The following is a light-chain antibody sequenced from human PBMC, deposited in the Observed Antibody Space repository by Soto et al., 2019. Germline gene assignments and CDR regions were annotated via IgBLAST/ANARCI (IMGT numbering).Light chain of an antibody. CDR1: QGIGND. CDR2: SAS. Sequence: DIQMTQSPSSLSAFVGDRVTITCRASQGIGNDLGWYQQRPGKAPKRLIYSASTLQTGVPSRFSGNGSGTEFTLTISSLQSEDFAVYYCQKFNKWPWTFGQGTKVEIK. J-gene: IGKJ1*01. CDR3: QKFNKWPWT. V-gene: IGKV1-17*01.